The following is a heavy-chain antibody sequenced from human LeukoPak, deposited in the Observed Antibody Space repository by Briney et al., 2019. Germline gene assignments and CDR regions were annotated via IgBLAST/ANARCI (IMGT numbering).Heavy chain of an antibody. CDR1: GGSFSGYY. V-gene: IGHV4-34*01. Sequence: SETLSLTCAVYGGSFSGYYWSWIRQPPGKGLEWIGEINHSGSTNYNPSLKSRVTISVDTSKNQFSLKLSSVTAADTAVYYCARGPLGRGIPPYWAQEPRVTVPS. D-gene: IGHD3-10*01. J-gene: IGHJ4*02. CDR2: INHSGST. CDR3: ARGPLGRGIPPY.